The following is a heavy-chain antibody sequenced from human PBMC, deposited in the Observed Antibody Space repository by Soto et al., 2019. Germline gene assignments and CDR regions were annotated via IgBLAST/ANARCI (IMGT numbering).Heavy chain of an antibody. CDR1: GYTFTNYG. V-gene: IGHV1-18*01. CDR2: ISGYNGNT. J-gene: IGHJ6*02. Sequence: QVQVVQSGDEVKKPGASVKVSCKASGYTFTNYGFSWVRQAPEQGLEWMGWISGYNGNTKYAEKFQGRVTITTDTSTSQAHMKLRSLRSDDTAVYSCAREGQAPYYYYGMDVWGQGTAVTVSS. CDR3: AREGQAPYYYYGMDV.